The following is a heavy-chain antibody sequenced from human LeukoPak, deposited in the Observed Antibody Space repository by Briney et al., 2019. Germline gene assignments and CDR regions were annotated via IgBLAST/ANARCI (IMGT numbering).Heavy chain of an antibody. J-gene: IGHJ3*02. CDR2: ISYDGSNK. Sequence: PGGSLRLSCAASGFTFSSYGMHWVRQAPGKGLEWVAVISYDGSNKYYADSVKGRFTISRDNSKNTLYLQKNSLRAEDTAVYYCARDIAVIGSSSWDDAFDIWGQGTMVTVSS. V-gene: IGHV3-30*03. D-gene: IGHD6-13*01. CDR1: GFTFSSYG. CDR3: ARDIAVIGSSSWDDAFDI.